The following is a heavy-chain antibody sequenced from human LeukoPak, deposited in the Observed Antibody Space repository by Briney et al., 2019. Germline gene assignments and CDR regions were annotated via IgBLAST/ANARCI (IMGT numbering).Heavy chain of an antibody. CDR3: AREVVRGRRYSGYEKRDWFDP. D-gene: IGHD5-12*01. CDR2: INPNSGGT. V-gene: IGHV1-2*02. Sequence: ASVKVSCKASGYTFTGYYMHWVRQAPGQGLEGMGWINPNSGGTNYAQKFQGRVTMTRDTSISTAYMELSRLRSDDTVVYYRAREVVRGRRYSGYEKRDWFDPWGQGTLVTVSS. J-gene: IGHJ5*02. CDR1: GYTFTGYY.